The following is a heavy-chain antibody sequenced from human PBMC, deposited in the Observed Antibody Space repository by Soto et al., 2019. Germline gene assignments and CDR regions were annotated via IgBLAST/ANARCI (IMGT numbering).Heavy chain of an antibody. V-gene: IGHV4-39*01. CDR2: IYYSGHT. J-gene: IGHJ5*02. CDR3: XGNRGISAAGTQGWFDP. Sequence: SETLSLTCTLSGGSISISDYYWGWIRQPPGKGLEWIGSIYYSGHTYFNVSLKSRVSISIDTSKNQFSLTLSSMTAADTAIYYCXGNRGISAAGTQGWFDPWGPGTLVTVSS. D-gene: IGHD6-13*01. CDR1: GGSISISDYY.